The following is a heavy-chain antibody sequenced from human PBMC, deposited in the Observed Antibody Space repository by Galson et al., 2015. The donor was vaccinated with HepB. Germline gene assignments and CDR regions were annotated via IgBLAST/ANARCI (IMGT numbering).Heavy chain of an antibody. Sequence: SLRLSCAVSGFDISKAWMSWVRQAPGKGLEWVGHVRTQTEGATTHYGTPVKGRFTISRDDSKNTLYLQMNSQKTEDTAIYYCTTEYWAVTGVDYWGQGTLVTVSS. CDR3: TTEYWAVTGVDY. D-gene: IGHD6-19*01. CDR1: GFDISKAW. V-gene: IGHV3-15*01. CDR2: VRTQTEGATT. J-gene: IGHJ4*02.